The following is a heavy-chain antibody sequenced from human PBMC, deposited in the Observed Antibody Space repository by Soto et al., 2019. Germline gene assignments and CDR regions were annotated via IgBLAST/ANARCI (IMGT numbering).Heavy chain of an antibody. V-gene: IGHV4-31*03. CDR2: IYYSGST. CDR3: ARDGGIAAYYYYYGMDV. J-gene: IGHJ6*02. Sequence: LSLTCTVSGGSISSGGYYWSWIRQHPGKGLEWIGYIYYSGSTYYNPSLKSRVTISVDTSKNQFSLKLSSVTAADTAVYYCARDGGIAAYYYYYGMDVWGQGTTVTVSS. CDR1: GGSISSGGYY. D-gene: IGHD6-13*01.